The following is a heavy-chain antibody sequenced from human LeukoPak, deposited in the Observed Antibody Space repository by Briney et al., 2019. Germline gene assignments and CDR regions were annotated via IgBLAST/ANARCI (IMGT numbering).Heavy chain of an antibody. Sequence: PGGSLRLSCAASGFTFSSYSMNWVRQAPGKGLEWVSYISSSSSTIYYADSVKGRFTISRDNAKNSLYLQMNSLRAEDTAVYYCARFGDFWSGYYDYWGQGTLVTVSS. CDR1: GFTFSSYS. D-gene: IGHD3-3*01. CDR2: ISSSSSTI. J-gene: IGHJ4*02. CDR3: ARFGDFWSGYYDY. V-gene: IGHV3-48*01.